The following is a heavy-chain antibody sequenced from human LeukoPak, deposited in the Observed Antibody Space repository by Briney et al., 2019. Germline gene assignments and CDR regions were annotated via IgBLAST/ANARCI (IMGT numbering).Heavy chain of an antibody. D-gene: IGHD2-2*01. CDR1: GFTFSGSA. Sequence: PGGSLRLSCAASGFTFSGSAMHWVRQASGKGLEWVGHVRGKSYNYATAYAASVKGRFTISRDNSKNTLYLQMNSLRAEDTAVYYCAKDRGSGDVVPAAWGIAARPGYWGQGTLVTVSS. CDR2: VRGKSYNYAT. CDR3: AKDRGSGDVVPAAWGIAARPGY. V-gene: IGHV3-73*01. J-gene: IGHJ4*02.